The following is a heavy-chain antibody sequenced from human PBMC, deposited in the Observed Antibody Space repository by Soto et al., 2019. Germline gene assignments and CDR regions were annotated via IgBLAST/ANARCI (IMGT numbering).Heavy chain of an antibody. Sequence: GGSLRLSCAASGFTFSNYGMHWVRQAPGKGLEWVAVISYDGSNKYYADSVKGRFTIARDNSKNTLYLQMNSLRAEDTAVYYCARVLGGQLRPPDYWGQGTLVTVSS. J-gene: IGHJ4*02. V-gene: IGHV3-30*19. D-gene: IGHD6-6*01. CDR1: GFTFSNYG. CDR2: ISYDGSNK. CDR3: ARVLGGQLRPPDY.